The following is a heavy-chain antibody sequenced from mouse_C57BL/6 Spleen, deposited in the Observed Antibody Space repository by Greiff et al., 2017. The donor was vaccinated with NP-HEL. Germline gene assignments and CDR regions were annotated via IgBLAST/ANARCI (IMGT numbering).Heavy chain of an antibody. Sequence: EVQLVESGGGLVQPKGSLKLSCAASGFSFNTYAMNWVRQAPGKGLEWVARIRSKSNNYATYYADSVKDRFTISRDDSESMLYLQMNNLKTEDTAMYYCVRADYSNIYWYFDVWGTGTTVTVSS. V-gene: IGHV10-1*01. CDR1: GFSFNTYA. CDR2: IRSKSNNYAT. CDR3: VRADYSNIYWYFDV. D-gene: IGHD2-5*01. J-gene: IGHJ1*03.